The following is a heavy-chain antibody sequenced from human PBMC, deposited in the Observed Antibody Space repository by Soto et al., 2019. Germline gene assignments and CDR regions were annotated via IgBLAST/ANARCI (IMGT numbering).Heavy chain of an antibody. V-gene: IGHV3-11*06. CDR3: ARGLGGSYFIAY. Sequence: QVQLVESGGGLVKPGGSLRLSCADSGFNFSDYYMTWIRQAPGKGLEWISYISTNSRYIKYADSIKGRFTISRDNAKSSLYLQMNSLRAEDTDIYYCARGLGGSYFIAYWGQGTLVTVSS. CDR2: ISTNSRYI. CDR1: GFNFSDYY. J-gene: IGHJ4*02. D-gene: IGHD3-10*01.